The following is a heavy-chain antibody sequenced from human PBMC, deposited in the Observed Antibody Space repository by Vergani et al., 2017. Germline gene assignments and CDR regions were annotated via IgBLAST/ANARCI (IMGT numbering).Heavy chain of an antibody. J-gene: IGHJ4*02. CDR3: ARDWDGSGSYDY. CDR1: GGTFSTYV. CDR2: IIPIFGTA. D-gene: IGHD3-10*01. V-gene: IGHV1-69*18. Sequence: QVQLVQSGAEVKKPGSSVKVSCKASGGTFSTYVISWVRQAPGQGLEWMGRIIPIFGTANYAQKFQGRVTITADESTSTAYMELSSLRSEDTAVYYCARDWDGSGSYDYWGQGTLVTVSS.